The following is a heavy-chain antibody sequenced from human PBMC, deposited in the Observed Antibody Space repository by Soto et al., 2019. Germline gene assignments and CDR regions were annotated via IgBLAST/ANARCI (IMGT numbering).Heavy chain of an antibody. CDR3: EREESYGPRTGDYGMDV. Sequence: QVQLVQSGAEVKKPGSSVKVSCKASGGTFSSYAISWVRQAPGQGREWMGGSIPIFGTANYAQTFQGRVTITADEYTSTACREGSSLRSEDTGVYYCEREESYGPRTGDYGMDVWGQGTTVTVS. V-gene: IGHV1-69*01. J-gene: IGHJ6*02. CDR1: GGTFSSYA. CDR2: SIPIFGTA. D-gene: IGHD5-18*01.